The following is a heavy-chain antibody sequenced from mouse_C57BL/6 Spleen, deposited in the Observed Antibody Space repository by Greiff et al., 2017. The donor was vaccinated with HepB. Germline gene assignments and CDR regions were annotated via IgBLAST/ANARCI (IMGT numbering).Heavy chain of an antibody. D-gene: IGHD1-1*01. J-gene: IGHJ2*01. CDR1: GYSITSGYY. V-gene: IGHV3-6*01. CDR3: AVRSSHFDY. CDR2: ISYDGSN. Sequence: DVKLQESGPGLVKPSQSLSLTCSVTGYSITSGYYWNWIRQFPGNKLEWMGYISYDGSNNYNPSLKNRISITRDTSKNQFFLKLNSVTTEDTATYYCAVRSSHFDYWGQGTTLTVSS.